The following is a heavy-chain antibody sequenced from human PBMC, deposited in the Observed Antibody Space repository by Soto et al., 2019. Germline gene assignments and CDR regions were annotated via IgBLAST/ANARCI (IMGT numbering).Heavy chain of an antibody. CDR2: IWYDGSKK. D-gene: IGHD3-16*01. V-gene: IGHV3-33*01. CDR3: ARDTWGLDY. CDR1: GFSCSSYG. J-gene: IGHJ4*02. Sequence: GGSLRLSCTAYGFSCSSYGIHWVRQAPGKGLEWVAVIWYDGSKKYYGDSVKGRFTISRDDSKSTVYLHMNSLRAEDTAVYYCARDTWGLDYWGQGTQVTVSS.